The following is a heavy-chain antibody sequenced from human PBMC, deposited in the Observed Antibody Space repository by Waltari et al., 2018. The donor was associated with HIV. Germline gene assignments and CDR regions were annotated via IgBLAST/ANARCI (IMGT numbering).Heavy chain of an antibody. CDR3: ARDAYGAVAFDY. D-gene: IGHD6-19*01. CDR1: AYSISSGYY. V-gene: IGHV4-38-2*02. J-gene: IGHJ4*02. CDR2: MYHSGSA. Sequence: QVQLQESGPGLVKPSETLSLTCAVPAYSISSGYYWGWIRQPPGKGLEYIGNMYHSGSAYYNPSLKSRVTISVDTSKNQFSLRLSSVTAADTAVYYCARDAYGAVAFDYWGQGSLVTVSS.